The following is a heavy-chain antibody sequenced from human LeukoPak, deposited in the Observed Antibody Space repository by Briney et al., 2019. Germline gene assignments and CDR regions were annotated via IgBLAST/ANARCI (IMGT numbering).Heavy chain of an antibody. Sequence: GGSLRLSCAASGFTVSSNYMTWVRQAPGKGLEWVSIIYSGGSTSYADSVKGRFTISRDNSKNTLYLQMNSLRAEDTAVYYCARDYWRSLEYWGQGTLVTVSS. CDR2: IYSGGST. D-gene: IGHD3-16*01. CDR1: GFTVSSNY. V-gene: IGHV3-53*01. J-gene: IGHJ4*02. CDR3: ARDYWRSLEY.